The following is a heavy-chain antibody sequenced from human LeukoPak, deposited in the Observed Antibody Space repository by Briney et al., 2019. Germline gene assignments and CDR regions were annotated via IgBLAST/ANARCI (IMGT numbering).Heavy chain of an antibody. D-gene: IGHD3-10*01. Sequence: ASVKVSCKASGYTFTGYYMHWVRQAPGQGLEWMGWINPNSGGTNYAQKFQGRVTMTRDTSISTAYMELSRLRSDDTAVYYCARLWFGSYNGWYFYLWGRGTLVTVSS. J-gene: IGHJ2*01. CDR2: INPNSGGT. V-gene: IGHV1-2*02. CDR3: ARLWFGSYNGWYFYL. CDR1: GYTFTGYY.